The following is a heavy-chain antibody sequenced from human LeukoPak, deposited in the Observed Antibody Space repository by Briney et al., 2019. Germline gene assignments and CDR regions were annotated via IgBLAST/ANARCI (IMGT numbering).Heavy chain of an antibody. CDR2: FDREDNET. J-gene: IGHJ3*02. CDR1: GYTLSEIS. Sequence: EASVKVSCKVSGYTLSEISMHWVRQAPGKRLEWMGKFDREDNETIYAQKFQGRVIMTEDTSTDTAYTELSSLRSEDTAVYYCSTEYYDSSGYYYVRNVFDIWGQGTVVTVSS. V-gene: IGHV1-24*01. D-gene: IGHD3-22*01. CDR3: STEYYDSSGYYYVRNVFDI.